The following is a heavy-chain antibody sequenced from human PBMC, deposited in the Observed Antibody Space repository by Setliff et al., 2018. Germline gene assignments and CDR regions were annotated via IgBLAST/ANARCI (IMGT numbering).Heavy chain of an antibody. V-gene: IGHV3-7*03. J-gene: IGHJ6*02. Sequence: GESLKISCKGSGYSFTNYWMSWVRQAPGKGLEWVANIKQDGSDKYYVDSVKGRFTISRDNAQNSLFLQMNSLRAEDTAVYYCARALVPSSLGYYYYVMDVWGQGTTVTVSS. D-gene: IGHD3-16*01. CDR1: GYSFTNYW. CDR2: IKQDGSDK. CDR3: ARALVPSSLGYYYYVMDV.